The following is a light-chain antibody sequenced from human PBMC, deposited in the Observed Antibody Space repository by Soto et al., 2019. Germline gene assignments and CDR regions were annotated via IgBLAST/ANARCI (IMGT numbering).Light chain of an antibody. CDR1: TNDIGVYDF. Sequence: QSVLTQPPSASGSPGQSVTISCTGTTNDIGVYDFDSWYQHHPGKAPRLIIYEVVQRPSGVPDRFSGSESGNTASLTVSGPQAADEADYFCKSYAGSNTYVFGSGTKVTVL. V-gene: IGLV2-8*01. CDR2: EVV. J-gene: IGLJ1*01. CDR3: KSYAGSNTYV.